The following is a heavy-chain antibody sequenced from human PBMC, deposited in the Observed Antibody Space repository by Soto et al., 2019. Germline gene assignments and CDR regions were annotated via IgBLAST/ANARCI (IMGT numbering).Heavy chain of an antibody. CDR2: ISAYNGNT. D-gene: IGHD3-10*01. CDR3: ARDPKYYGSGSSLQSMDV. Sequence: QVQLVQSGAEVKKPGASVKVSCKASGYTFTSYGISWVRQAPGQGLEWMGWISAYNGNTNYAQKLQGRVTMTTDTSTSTAYMELRSLRSDDTAVYYCARDPKYYGSGSSLQSMDVWGQGTTVTVSS. J-gene: IGHJ6*02. V-gene: IGHV1-18*01. CDR1: GYTFTSYG.